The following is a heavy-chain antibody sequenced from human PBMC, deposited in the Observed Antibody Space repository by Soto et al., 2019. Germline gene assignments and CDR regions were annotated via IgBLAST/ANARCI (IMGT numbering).Heavy chain of an antibody. D-gene: IGHD3-10*01. V-gene: IGHV3-53*01. CDR2: IYSGGST. Sequence: PGGSLRLSCAASGFTVSSNYMSWVRQAPGKGLEWVSGIYSGGSTYYADSVKGRFTISRDNSKNTLYLQMNSLRDEDTAVYYCARSFGAYYYGSGSSYFDSWGQGTLVTVSS. CDR3: ARSFGAYYYGSGSSYFDS. CDR1: GFTVSSNY. J-gene: IGHJ4*02.